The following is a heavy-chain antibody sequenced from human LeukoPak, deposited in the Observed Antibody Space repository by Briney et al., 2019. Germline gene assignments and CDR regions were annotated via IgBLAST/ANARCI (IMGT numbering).Heavy chain of an antibody. CDR3: ARDRDFASSGLDAFNI. V-gene: IGHV1-2*02. CDR1: GYSFTGYY. J-gene: IGHJ3*02. CDR2: INPNSGGT. D-gene: IGHD3-22*01. Sequence: ASVKVSCKASGYSFTGYYIHWVRQAPGQGLEWMGWINPNSGGTNYAQKFQGRITMTRDKSINTAYMELTRLTSDDTAVYYCARDRDFASSGLDAFNIWGQGTMVTVSS.